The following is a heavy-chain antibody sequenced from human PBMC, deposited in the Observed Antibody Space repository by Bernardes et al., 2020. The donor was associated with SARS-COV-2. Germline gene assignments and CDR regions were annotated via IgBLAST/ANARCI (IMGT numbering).Heavy chain of an antibody. D-gene: IGHD2-2*02. J-gene: IGHJ4*02. V-gene: IGHV1-2*02. CDR1: GYTFTGYY. Sequence: ASVKVSCKASGYTFTGYYMHWVRQAPGQGLEWMGWINPNSGGTNYAQKFQGRVTMTRDTSISTAYMELNRLRSDDTAVYYCARARRSAVPAAILGYWGQGTLVTVSS. CDR2: INPNSGGT. CDR3: ARARRSAVPAAILGY.